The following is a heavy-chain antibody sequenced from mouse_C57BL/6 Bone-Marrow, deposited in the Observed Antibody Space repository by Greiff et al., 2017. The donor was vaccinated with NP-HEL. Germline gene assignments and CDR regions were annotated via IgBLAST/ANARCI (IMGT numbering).Heavy chain of an antibody. CDR3: SRGGNYWYYFWY. CDR1: GYTFTTSP. D-gene: IGHD2-1*01. J-gene: IGHJ2*01. Sequence: VQLQQSGAELVKPGASVKMSCKASGYTFTTSPIEWVKQNHGKSLEWIGNFHPYNDDTEYNEKFNNKATLTVEKSSSTVYLELSRLTSDDSSVYDCSRGGNYWYYFWYWGQGPALTVSS. V-gene: IGHV1-47*01. CDR2: FHPYNDDT.